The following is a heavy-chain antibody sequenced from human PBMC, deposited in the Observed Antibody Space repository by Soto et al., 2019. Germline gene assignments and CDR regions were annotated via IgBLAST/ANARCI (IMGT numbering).Heavy chain of an antibody. CDR1: GYTFSDYQ. J-gene: IGHJ4*02. D-gene: IGHD3-10*01. CDR2: INPSGGSA. CDR3: ARWDYYNSSSDY. V-gene: IGHV1-46*01. Sequence: QAQLVQSGAEVKKPGASVRISCKASGYTFSDYQIHWVRQAPGQGLEWMGVINPSGGSAGYAQKFQGRVTMTSDTSTSTVSMELSSLRFDDTAVYYCARWDYYNSSSDYWGQGTLVTVSS.